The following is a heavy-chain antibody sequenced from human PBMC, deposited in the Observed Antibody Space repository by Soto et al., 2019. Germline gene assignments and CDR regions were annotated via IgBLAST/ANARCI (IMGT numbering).Heavy chain of an antibody. J-gene: IGHJ4*02. V-gene: IGHV3-23*01. D-gene: IGHD6-25*01. CDR2: ISGSGGTT. Sequence: EVQLLESGGGLVQPGRSLRLSCAASGFTFSNYAMSWVRQAPGQGLDWVSAISGSGGTTYYADSVKGRVTISRDNSKNTLFLQTNSLRAEYGAVYYCAKFFVESGSNSGWPCPCHYWGQGTLVTVSS. CDR1: GFTFSNYA. CDR3: AKFFVESGSNSGWPCPCHY.